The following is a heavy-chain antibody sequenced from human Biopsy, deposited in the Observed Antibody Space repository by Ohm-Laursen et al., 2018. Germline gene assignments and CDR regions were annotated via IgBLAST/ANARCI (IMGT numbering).Heavy chain of an antibody. CDR3: ARDTGTMVRGVLYQ. D-gene: IGHD3-10*01. J-gene: IGHJ4*02. CDR2: IKWNSGKI. Sequence: SLRLSCAASGFNLGDYAMHWVRQVPGKGLEWVSGIKWNSGKIDYADSVKGRFTISSDNAKNSLYPHMNSLRTEDSAFYYCARDTGTMVRGVLYQWGQGTQVTVSS. CDR1: GFNLGDYA. V-gene: IGHV3-9*01.